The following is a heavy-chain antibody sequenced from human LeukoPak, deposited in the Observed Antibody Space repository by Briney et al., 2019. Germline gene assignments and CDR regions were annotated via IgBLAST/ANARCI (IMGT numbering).Heavy chain of an antibody. Sequence: PGGSLRLSCAASGFTFSSYSMNWVRQAPGKGLEWVSYISSSSSTIYYADSVKGRFTISRDNAKNSLYLQMNSLRAEDTAVYYCASVTMIVSGYFDYWGQGTLVTASS. CDR1: GFTFSSYS. J-gene: IGHJ4*02. V-gene: IGHV3-48*01. CDR3: ASVTMIVSGYFDY. D-gene: IGHD3-22*01. CDR2: ISSSSSTI.